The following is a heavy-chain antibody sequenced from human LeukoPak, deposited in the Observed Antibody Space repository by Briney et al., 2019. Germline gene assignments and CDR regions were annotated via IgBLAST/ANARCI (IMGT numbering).Heavy chain of an antibody. CDR2: ISAYNGNT. CDR1: GGTFSSYA. Sequence: ASVKVSCKASGGTFSSYAISWVRQAPGQGLEWMGWISAYNGNTNYAQKPQGRVTMTTDTSTSTAYMELRSLRSDDTAVYYCARDTAGITIFGVVKYGMDVWGQGTTVTVSS. V-gene: IGHV1-18*01. D-gene: IGHD3-3*01. CDR3: ARDTAGITIFGVVKYGMDV. J-gene: IGHJ6*02.